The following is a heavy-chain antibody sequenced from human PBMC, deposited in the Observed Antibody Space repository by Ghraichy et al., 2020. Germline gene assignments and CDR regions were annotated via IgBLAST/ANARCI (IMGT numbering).Heavy chain of an antibody. Sequence: SETLSLTCAVYGGSFSGYYWSWIRQPPGKGLEWIGEINHSGSTNYNPSLKSRVTISVDTSKNQFSLKLSSVTAADTAVYYCARGYTTGTTVVYGMDVWGQGTTVTVSS. CDR1: GGSFSGYY. D-gene: IGHD1-1*01. CDR3: ARGYTTGTTVVYGMDV. V-gene: IGHV4-34*01. J-gene: IGHJ6*02. CDR2: INHSGST.